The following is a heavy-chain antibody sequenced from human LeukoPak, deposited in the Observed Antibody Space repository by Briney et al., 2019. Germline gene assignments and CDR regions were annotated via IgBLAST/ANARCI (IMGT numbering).Heavy chain of an antibody. CDR3: ARGRGRGAPGYFDL. D-gene: IGHD1-26*01. J-gene: IGHJ2*01. V-gene: IGHV4-39*07. CDR1: GGSISSGTYY. Sequence: PSETLSLTCTVSGGSISSGTYYWGWIRQPPGPGLEWIGSIYYSGSTYYNPSLKSRVTISVDTSKNQFSLKLSSVTAADTAVYYCARGRGRGAPGYFDLWGRGTLVTVSS. CDR2: IYYSGST.